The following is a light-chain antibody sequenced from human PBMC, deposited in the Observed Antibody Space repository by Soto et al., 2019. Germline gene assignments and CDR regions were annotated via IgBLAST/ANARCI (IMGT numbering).Light chain of an antibody. CDR2: AAS. Sequence: DIPMTQSPSSLSASVGDRVTITCRASRSISNYLNWYQQKPGKAPKLLIYAASSLQSGVPSRFSGSGSGTDFTLTISSLQPEDFATYYCQQSSSTPITFGQGTRLEIK. CDR3: QQSSSTPIT. CDR1: RSISNY. J-gene: IGKJ5*01. V-gene: IGKV1-39*01.